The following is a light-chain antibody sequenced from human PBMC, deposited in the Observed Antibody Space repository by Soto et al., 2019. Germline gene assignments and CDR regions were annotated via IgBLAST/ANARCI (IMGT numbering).Light chain of an antibody. V-gene: IGKV3-20*01. CDR2: DAS. CDR1: QSVRSN. Sequence: VMTQSPATLSVSPGERATLSCRASQSVRSNLAWYQQNPGQPPRLLIYDASSRATGIPSRFSGSGSGTDFTLTISRLEPEDFAVYYCQQYAGSPWTFGQGTKVDIK. J-gene: IGKJ1*01. CDR3: QQYAGSPWT.